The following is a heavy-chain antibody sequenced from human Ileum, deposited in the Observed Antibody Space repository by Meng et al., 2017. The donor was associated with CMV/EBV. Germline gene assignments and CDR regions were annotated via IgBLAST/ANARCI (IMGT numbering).Heavy chain of an antibody. CDR3: ASDISIFGVIITGMFDH. CDR1: GFTFSDYY. D-gene: IGHD3-3*01. V-gene: IGHV3-69-1*01. Sequence: GGSLRLSCAASGFTFSDYYMNWVRQAPGKGLEWVSSISSSSTIYYADSVKGRFTISRDNAKNSLYLQMNSLRAEDTAVYHCASDISIFGVIITGMFDHWGQGTLVTVSS. J-gene: IGHJ4*02. CDR2: ISSSSTI.